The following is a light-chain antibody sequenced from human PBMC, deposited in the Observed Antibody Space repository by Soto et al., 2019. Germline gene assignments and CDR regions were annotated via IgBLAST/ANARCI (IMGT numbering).Light chain of an antibody. CDR3: HQYGSSPLT. CDR1: QSVSSSY. CDR2: GAS. J-gene: IGKJ4*01. V-gene: IGKV3-20*01. Sequence: EIVLTQSPGTLSLSPGERATLSCRASQSVSSSYLAWYQQKPGQAPRLLIYGASSRTTGIPDRFSGSGSGTDFTFTISRLEPEDFAVFYCHQYGSSPLTFGVGTNVEIK.